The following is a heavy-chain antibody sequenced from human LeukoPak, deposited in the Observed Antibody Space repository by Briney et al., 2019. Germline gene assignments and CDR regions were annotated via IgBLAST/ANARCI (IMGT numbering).Heavy chain of an antibody. D-gene: IGHD6-13*01. CDR1: GFTFSSYG. V-gene: IGHV3-30*18. CDR3: AKDIEAGYSSSLTIEY. Sequence: GGSLRLSCVASGFTFSSYGMHWVRQAPGKGLEWVALISYDGRNKYYVDSVKGRFTISRDNSKNTLYLQMNSLRAEDTAVYYCAKDIEAGYSSSLTIEYWGQGTLVTVSS. J-gene: IGHJ4*02. CDR2: ISYDGRNK.